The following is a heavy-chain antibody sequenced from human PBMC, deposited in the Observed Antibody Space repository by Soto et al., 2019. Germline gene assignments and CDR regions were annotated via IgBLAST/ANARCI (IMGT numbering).Heavy chain of an antibody. D-gene: IGHD3-10*01. CDR3: ARERALLLWFGELINWFDP. CDR2: INHSGST. Sequence: TSETLSLTCAVYGGSFSGYYWSWIRQPPGKGLEWIGEINHSGSTNYNPSLKSRVTISVDASKTQFSLKLSSVTAADTAVYYCARERALLLWFGELINWFDPWGQGTLVTVPQ. V-gene: IGHV4-34*01. CDR1: GGSFSGYY. J-gene: IGHJ5*02.